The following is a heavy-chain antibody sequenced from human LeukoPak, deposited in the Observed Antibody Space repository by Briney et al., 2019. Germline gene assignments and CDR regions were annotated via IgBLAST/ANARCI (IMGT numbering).Heavy chain of an antibody. CDR3: ASITMVREGY. V-gene: IGHV4-34*01. D-gene: IGHD3-10*01. CDR1: GGSFSGYH. CDR2: INHRGET. J-gene: IGHJ4*02. Sequence: SSETLSLTCAVYGGSFSGYHWSWIRQPPGKGLEWIGEINHRGETNYNPSLKSRVTISVDTSKNQFSLKLSSVTAADTAVYYCASITMVREGYWGQGTLVTVSS.